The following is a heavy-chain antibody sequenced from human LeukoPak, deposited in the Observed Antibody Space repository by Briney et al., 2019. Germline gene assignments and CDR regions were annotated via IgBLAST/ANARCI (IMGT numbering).Heavy chain of an antibody. J-gene: IGHJ3*02. CDR2: MYFNSGAT. V-gene: IGHV1-2*02. D-gene: IGHD5-12*01. CDR3: AREGSSGQDWYAFAI. CDR1: GFTFTGYY. Sequence: GASVNVSCKTSGFTFTGYYVQWVRQAPGQGPEWVGWMYFNSGATRFAPKFQGRVTMTRDTSISTAYMEFSSLRSDDTAMYYCAREGSSGQDWYAFAIWGQGTMLTVSS.